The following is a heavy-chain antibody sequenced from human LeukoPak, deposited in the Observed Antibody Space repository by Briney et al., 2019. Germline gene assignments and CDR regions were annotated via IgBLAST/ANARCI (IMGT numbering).Heavy chain of an antibody. CDR1: GFTFSSYS. J-gene: IGHJ5*02. CDR3: AKDRIAVAGTSNWFDP. CDR2: ISYDGSNK. V-gene: IGHV3-30*18. D-gene: IGHD6-19*01. Sequence: PGGSLRLSCAASGFTFSSYSMNWVRQAPGKGLEWVAVISYDGSNKYYADSVKGRFTISRDNSKNTLYLQMNSLRAEDTAVYYCAKDRIAVAGTSNWFDPWGQGTLVTVSS.